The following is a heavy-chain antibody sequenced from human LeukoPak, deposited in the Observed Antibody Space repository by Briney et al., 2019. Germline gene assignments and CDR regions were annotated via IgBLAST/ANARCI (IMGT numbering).Heavy chain of an antibody. CDR2: IIPIFGTA. V-gene: IGHV1-69*05. CDR1: GGTFSSYA. J-gene: IGHJ4*02. Sequence: SVTVSCKASGGTFSSYAISWVRQAPGQGLEWMGGIIPIFGTANYAQKFQGRVTITTDESTSTAYMELSSLRSEDTAVYYCASSIVVVTAMKYWGQGTLVTVSS. CDR3: ASSIVVVTAMKY. D-gene: IGHD2-21*02.